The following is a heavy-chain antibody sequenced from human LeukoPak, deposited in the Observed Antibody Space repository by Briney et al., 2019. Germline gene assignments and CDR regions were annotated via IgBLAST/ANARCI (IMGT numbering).Heavy chain of an antibody. J-gene: IGHJ4*02. D-gene: IGHD6-13*01. V-gene: IGHV4-4*07. CDR1: GGSISSYY. CDR3: ARRRDSSSWYEEDY. CDR2: IYTSGST. Sequence: LETLSLTCTVSGGSISSYYWSWIRQPAGKGLEWIGRIYTSGSTNYNPSLKSRVTISGDTSKNQLSLKLSSVTAADTAVYYCARRRDSSSWYEEDYWGQGTLVTVSS.